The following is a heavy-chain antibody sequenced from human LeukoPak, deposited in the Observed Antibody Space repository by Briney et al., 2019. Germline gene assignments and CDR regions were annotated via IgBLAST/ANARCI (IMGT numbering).Heavy chain of an antibody. CDR1: GDSISSYY. Sequence: PSETLSLTCTVSGDSISSYYWSWIRQPPGKGLEWVGYISYSGSTNYNPSLKSRLTISVDTSKNQFSLKLSSVTAADTAVYYCARAVAGTGNRYYYYGMDVWGQGTTVTVSS. V-gene: IGHV4-59*01. CDR2: ISYSGST. CDR3: ARAVAGTGNRYYYYGMDV. J-gene: IGHJ6*02. D-gene: IGHD6-19*01.